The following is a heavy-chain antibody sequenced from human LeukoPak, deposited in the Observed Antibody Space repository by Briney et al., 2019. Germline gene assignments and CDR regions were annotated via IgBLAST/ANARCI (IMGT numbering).Heavy chain of an antibody. Sequence: APVKVSCKASGYTFTGYYMHWVRQAPGQGLEWMGWINPNSGGTNYSQKFQGWVTMTRDTSISTAYMELSRLRSDDTAVYYCARDSVYCSGGSCYGMDVWGQGTTVTVSS. CDR2: INPNSGGT. V-gene: IGHV1-2*04. J-gene: IGHJ6*02. CDR1: GYTFTGYY. D-gene: IGHD2-15*01. CDR3: ARDSVYCSGGSCYGMDV.